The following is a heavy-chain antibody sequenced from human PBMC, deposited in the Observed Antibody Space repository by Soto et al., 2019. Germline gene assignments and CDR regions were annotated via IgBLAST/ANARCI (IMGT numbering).Heavy chain of an antibody. Sequence: QLQLQESGPGLVKPSETLSLSCTVSGGSITSSFYWGWIRQPPGKGLEGIGSIYGTGNTYYNPSLKGRVTISADTSKTQFSLPLISVTAADTAVYYCRSSSRYSTDVWGQGATVTVSS. CDR1: GGSITSSFY. CDR3: RSSSRYSTDV. D-gene: IGHD6-13*01. CDR2: IYGTGNT. V-gene: IGHV4-39*01. J-gene: IGHJ6*02.